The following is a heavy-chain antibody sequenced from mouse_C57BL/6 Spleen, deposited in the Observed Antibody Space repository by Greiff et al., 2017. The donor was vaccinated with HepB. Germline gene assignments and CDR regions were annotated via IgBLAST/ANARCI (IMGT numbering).Heavy chain of an antibody. J-gene: IGHJ3*01. CDR3: ARSPYSNEFAY. CDR1: GFKLKDYY. V-gene: IGHV14-2*01. Sequence: VHVKQSGAELVKPGASVKLSCTASGFKLKDYYMHWVKQRTEQGLEWIGRIDPEEGETKYAPKFQGKATITADTSSNTAYLQLSSLTSEDTAVYYCARSPYSNEFAYWGQGTLVTVSA. CDR2: IDPEEGET. D-gene: IGHD2-5*01.